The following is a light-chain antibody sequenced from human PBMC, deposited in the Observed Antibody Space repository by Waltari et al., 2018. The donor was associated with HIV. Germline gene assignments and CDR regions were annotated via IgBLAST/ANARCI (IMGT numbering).Light chain of an antibody. J-gene: IGKJ1*01. V-gene: IGKV1-39*01. CDR2: AAS. CDR1: QSISTY. Sequence: DIQLTQSPSSLSASVGDRVTITCRASQSISTYLNWYQQKPGKAPKLLIYAASYLQSGVPSRFSSSGSGTDFTLTITVLQPEDFATYHCQQTYTNMWTFGQGTKVEIK. CDR3: QQTYTNMWT.